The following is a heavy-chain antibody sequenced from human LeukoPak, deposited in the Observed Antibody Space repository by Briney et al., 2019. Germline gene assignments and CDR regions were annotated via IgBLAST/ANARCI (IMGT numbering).Heavy chain of an antibody. D-gene: IGHD3-22*01. Sequence: SSETLSLTGTVSGGSISSYYWSWIRQPAGKGLEWIGRIYTSGSTNYNPSLKSRVTMSVDTSKNQFSLKLSSVTAADTAVYYCARGRYYDSSGYYYLGFDYWGQGTLVTVSS. CDR1: GGSISSYY. V-gene: IGHV4-4*07. J-gene: IGHJ4*02. CDR3: ARGRYYDSSGYYYLGFDY. CDR2: IYTSGST.